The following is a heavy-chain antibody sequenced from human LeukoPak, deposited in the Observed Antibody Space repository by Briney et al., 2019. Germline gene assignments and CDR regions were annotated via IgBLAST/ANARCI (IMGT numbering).Heavy chain of an antibody. D-gene: IGHD5-24*01. J-gene: IGHJ6*03. V-gene: IGHV5-51*01. CDR1: GYSFTSYW. Sequence: GESLKISCKGSGYSFTSYWIGWVRQMPGKGLEWMGIIYPGDSDTRYSPSFQGQVTISADKSISTAYLQWSSLKASDTAMYYWARHVLVDGYNPSSYYYYMDVWGKGTTVTVSS. CDR3: ARHVLVDGYNPSSYYYYMDV. CDR2: IYPGDSDT.